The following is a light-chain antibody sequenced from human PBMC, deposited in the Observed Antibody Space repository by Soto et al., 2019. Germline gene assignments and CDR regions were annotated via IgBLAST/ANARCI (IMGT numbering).Light chain of an antibody. CDR3: QQYNNWPLT. CDR2: GAS. Sequence: TQSPATLSLSPGDRATLSCRASENVRTFVDWYQQKPGQAPRLLIYGASNRATDIPARFSGSGSGTEFTLTISSLQSEDFAAYYCQQYNNWPLTFGGGTKVDI. J-gene: IGKJ4*01. V-gene: IGKV3D-15*01. CDR1: ENVRTF.